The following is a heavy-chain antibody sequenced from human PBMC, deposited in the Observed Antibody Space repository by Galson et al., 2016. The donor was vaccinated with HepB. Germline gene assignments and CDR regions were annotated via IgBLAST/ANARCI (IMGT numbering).Heavy chain of an antibody. V-gene: IGHV4-4*02. CDR2: VYRTGTT. CDR3: ARQELGACDY. Sequence: SETLSLTCAVSGASIRESTWWSWVRQPPGKGLEWIGEVYRTGTTNCEPSLQGRVTISVDWSKNEISLNLKSVTAADTAIYYCARQELGACDYWGQGTPVTVSS. D-gene: IGHD2/OR15-2a*01. J-gene: IGHJ4*02. CDR1: GASIRESTW.